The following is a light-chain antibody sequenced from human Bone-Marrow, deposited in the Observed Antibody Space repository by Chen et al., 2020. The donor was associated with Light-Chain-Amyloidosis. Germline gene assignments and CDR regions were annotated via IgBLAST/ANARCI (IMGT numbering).Light chain of an antibody. CDR1: ETISSNY. CDR2: GSS. CDR3: PQYGTSPLT. Sequence: EIVLTQSPGTLSLSPGEGANLSCRASETISSNYLTRYQQKFGQAPRLLIYGSSSSATGIPDRVTGSGSGTDFTLTINRLEPEYCAMYYCPQYGTSPLTFGGGTKVEIK. J-gene: IGKJ4*01. V-gene: IGKV3-20*01.